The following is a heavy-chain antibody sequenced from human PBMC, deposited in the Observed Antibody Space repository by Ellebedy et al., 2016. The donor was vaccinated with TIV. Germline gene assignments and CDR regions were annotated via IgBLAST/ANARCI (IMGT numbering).Heavy chain of an antibody. D-gene: IGHD1-14*01. V-gene: IGHV3-20*04. Sequence: GESLKISCAASGFNFNPYSMNWVRQTPGKGLEWVSGINWNGDTTSYGDSVKGRFTISRDNAKNSLYLQMSSLRAEDTALYYCARGGNAESAVSHWGQGTLVTVSS. CDR1: GFNFNPYS. CDR3: ARGGNAESAVSH. J-gene: IGHJ4*02. CDR2: INWNGDTT.